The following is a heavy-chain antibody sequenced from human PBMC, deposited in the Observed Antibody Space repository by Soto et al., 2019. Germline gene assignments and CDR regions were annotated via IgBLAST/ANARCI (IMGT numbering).Heavy chain of an antibody. Sequence: EVQLVESGGGLIQPGVSLRLSCAASGFTVSSNYMSWVRQAPGKGLEWVSVIYSGDTTYYADSVKGRFTISRDHSKNTLYLQMNSLRAEDTAVYYCARDLRTLYGMDVWGQGTTVTVSS. CDR1: GFTVSSNY. CDR3: ARDLRTLYGMDV. J-gene: IGHJ6*02. CDR2: IYSGDTT. V-gene: IGHV3-53*01.